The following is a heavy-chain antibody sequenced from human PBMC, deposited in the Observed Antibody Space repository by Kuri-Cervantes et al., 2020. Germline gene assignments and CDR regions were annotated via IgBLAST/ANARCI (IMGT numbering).Heavy chain of an antibody. Sequence: GESLKISCAASGFTFSSYWMSWVRQAPGRGLEWVANIKSDGSERYFVDFVRGRFTISRDNAKKSLYLQMTSLRPDDTAMYYRARVPVSTNYVIFWGQGTLVTVSS. CDR3: ARVPVSTNYVIF. CDR2: IKSDGSER. D-gene: IGHD4/OR15-4a*01. J-gene: IGHJ4*02. CDR1: GFTFSSYW. V-gene: IGHV3-7*01.